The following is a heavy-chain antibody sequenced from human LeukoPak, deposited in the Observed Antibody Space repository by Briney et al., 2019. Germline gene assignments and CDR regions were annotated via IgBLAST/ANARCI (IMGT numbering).Heavy chain of an antibody. CDR2: ISASVGT. Sequence: SETLSLTCTVSGGSISSYYWNWFRQPAGKGLEWIGRISASVGTDYDPSLKSRLTISVDTSKSQFSLTLTSVTAADTAVYYCARQSTAVRAAFDYWGQGTLVTVSS. CDR3: ARQSTAVRAAFDY. J-gene: IGHJ4*02. CDR1: GGSISSYY. D-gene: IGHD3-10*01. V-gene: IGHV4-4*07.